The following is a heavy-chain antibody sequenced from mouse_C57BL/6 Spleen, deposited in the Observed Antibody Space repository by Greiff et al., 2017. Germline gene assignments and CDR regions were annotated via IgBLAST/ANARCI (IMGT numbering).Heavy chain of an antibody. J-gene: IGHJ1*03. CDR3: ARPYWDGYRYFDG. Sequence: VKLQESGAELVKPGASVKLSCKASGYTFTSYWMHWVKQRPGQGLEWIGMIPPNSGSTNYNEKFKSKATLTVDKSSSTAYMQLSSLTSEDAAVYDWARPYWDGYRYFDGWGTGTTVTVSS. CDR2: IPPNSGST. V-gene: IGHV1-64*01. D-gene: IGHD4-1*01. CDR1: GYTFTSYW.